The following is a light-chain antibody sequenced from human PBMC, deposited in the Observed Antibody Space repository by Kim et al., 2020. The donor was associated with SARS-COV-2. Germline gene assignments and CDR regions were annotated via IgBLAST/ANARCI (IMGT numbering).Light chain of an antibody. CDR2: GKN. Sequence: ALGQTVRLKCQGDSLRSYYASWYQQRPGQAPVVVMYGKNNRPSGIPDRFSGSSSGNTASLTITGAQAEDEAEYYCNSRDSSGNHVVFGGGTQLTVL. CDR3: NSRDSSGNHVV. CDR1: SLRSYY. J-gene: IGLJ2*01. V-gene: IGLV3-19*01.